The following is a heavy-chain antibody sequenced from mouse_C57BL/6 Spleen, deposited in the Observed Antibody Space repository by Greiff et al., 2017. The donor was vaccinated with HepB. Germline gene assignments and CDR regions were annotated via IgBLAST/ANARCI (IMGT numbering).Heavy chain of an antibody. D-gene: IGHD4-1*01. CDR1: GYAFSSSW. CDR2: IYPGDGDT. Sequence: QVQLQQSGPELVKPGASVKISCKASGYAFSSSWMNWVKQRPGKGLEWIGRIYPGDGDTNYNGKFKGKATLTADKSSSTAYMQLSSLTSEDSAVYFCARSGPLYYFDYWGQGTTLTVSS. J-gene: IGHJ2*01. V-gene: IGHV1-82*01. CDR3: ARSGPLYYFDY.